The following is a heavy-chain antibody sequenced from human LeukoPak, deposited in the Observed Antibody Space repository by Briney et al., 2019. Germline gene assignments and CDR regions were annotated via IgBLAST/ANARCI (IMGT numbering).Heavy chain of an antibody. D-gene: IGHD5-24*01. Sequence: SATLSLTCTVSGGSISSYYWNWIRQPPGKGLEWIGYISYSGNINYNPSLKSRVTISVDTSKNQFSLKLSSVTAADTAVYYCARGGGYNSPFGYWGQGALVTVSS. J-gene: IGHJ4*02. V-gene: IGHV4-59*01. CDR1: GGSISSYY. CDR3: ARGGGYNSPFGY. CDR2: ISYSGNI.